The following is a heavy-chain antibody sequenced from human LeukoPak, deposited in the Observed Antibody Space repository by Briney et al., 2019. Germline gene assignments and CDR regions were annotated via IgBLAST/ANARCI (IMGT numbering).Heavy chain of an antibody. CDR3: AREDIVATIGAMDV. J-gene: IGHJ6*02. CDR1: VYTFTSYG. CDR2: INPNTGGT. Sequence: ASVKVSCKASVYTFTSYGISWVRQAPGQGLEWMGWINPNTGGTNYAQKFQGRVTMTRDTSISTAYMELSRLRSDDTAVYYCAREDIVATIGAMDVWGQGTTVTVSS. V-gene: IGHV1-2*02. D-gene: IGHD5-12*01.